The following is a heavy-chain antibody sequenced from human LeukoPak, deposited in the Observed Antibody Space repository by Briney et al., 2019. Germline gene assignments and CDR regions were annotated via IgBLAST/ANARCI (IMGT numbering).Heavy chain of an antibody. D-gene: IGHD3-9*01. CDR1: GYTFTGYY. V-gene: IGHV1-2*06. Sequence: GASVKVSCKASGYTFTGYYMHWVRQAPGQGLEWMGRINPNSGGTNYAQKFQGRVTMTRDTSISTAYMELSRLRSDDTAVYYCAGDGNGVRYNWFDPWGQGTLVTVSS. CDR2: INPNSGGT. J-gene: IGHJ5*02. CDR3: AGDGNGVRYNWFDP.